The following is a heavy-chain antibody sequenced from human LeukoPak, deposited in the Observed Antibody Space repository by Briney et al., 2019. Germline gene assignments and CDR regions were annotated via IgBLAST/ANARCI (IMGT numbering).Heavy chain of an antibody. J-gene: IGHJ4*02. Sequence: GSLRLSCAASGFTFSNNGMTWVRQAPGEGMEWVTGISDGGDTTYDAGSVKGRFTVSRDNSKNILYLQMNSLRAEDTAIYYCAKTQGFFDHWGQGSLVTVSS. V-gene: IGHV3-23*01. CDR2: ISDGGDTT. CDR1: GFTFSNNG. CDR3: AKTQGFFDH.